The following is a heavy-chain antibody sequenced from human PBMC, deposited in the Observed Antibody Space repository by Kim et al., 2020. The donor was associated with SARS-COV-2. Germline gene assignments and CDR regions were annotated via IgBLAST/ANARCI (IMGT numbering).Heavy chain of an antibody. Sequence: GGSLRLSCVVSGFTFSRHWMTWVRQAPGKGLEWVATLTENGSEQFYVDSVKGRFTISRDNAKNSLYLQMSSLRAEDTALYYCVTNGWYLFDKWGQGTLVAFSS. D-gene: IGHD6-19*01. J-gene: IGHJ4*02. V-gene: IGHV3-7*01. CDR1: GFTFSRHW. CDR3: VTNGWYLFDK. CDR2: LTENGSEQ.